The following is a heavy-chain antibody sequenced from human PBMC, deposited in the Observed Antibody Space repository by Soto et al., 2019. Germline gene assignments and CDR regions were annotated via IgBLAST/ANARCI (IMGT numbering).Heavy chain of an antibody. D-gene: IGHD6-13*01. CDR1: GYNFTSYG. Sequence: ASVKVSCKASGYNFTSYGISWVRQAPGQGLELMGWISAYNGNTNYAQKLQGRVTMTTDTSTSTAYMELRSLRSDDTAVYYCARDRGSSSWYYYYYYGMDVWGQGTTVTVSS. CDR2: ISAYNGNT. CDR3: ARDRGSSSWYYYYYYGMDV. J-gene: IGHJ6*02. V-gene: IGHV1-18*04.